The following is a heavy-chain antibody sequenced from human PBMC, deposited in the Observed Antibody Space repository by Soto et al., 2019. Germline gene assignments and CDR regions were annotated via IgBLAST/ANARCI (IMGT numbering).Heavy chain of an antibody. Sequence: ASVKVSCKASGGTFSSYAISWVRQAPGQGLEWMGGIIPIFGTANYAQKFQGRVTITADESTSTAYMELSSLRSEDTAVYYCARGSGSYAHFDYWGQGTLVTVSS. D-gene: IGHD1-26*01. V-gene: IGHV1-69*13. CDR1: GGTFSSYA. CDR2: IIPIFGTA. CDR3: ARGSGSYAHFDY. J-gene: IGHJ4*02.